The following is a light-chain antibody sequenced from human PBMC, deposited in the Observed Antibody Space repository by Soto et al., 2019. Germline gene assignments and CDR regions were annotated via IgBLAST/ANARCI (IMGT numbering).Light chain of an antibody. V-gene: IGKV1-5*01. CDR1: QSFSRW. CDR3: QQYHTT. Sequence: DIQMTQSPSTLSASVGDRVTITCRASQSFSRWLHRYQQKPGKAPTLLIYDVSSLVSGVPSRFSGSGSGTEITITMRSQHADDFSTHYCQQYHTTFGPGTKVEIK. J-gene: IGKJ3*01. CDR2: DVS.